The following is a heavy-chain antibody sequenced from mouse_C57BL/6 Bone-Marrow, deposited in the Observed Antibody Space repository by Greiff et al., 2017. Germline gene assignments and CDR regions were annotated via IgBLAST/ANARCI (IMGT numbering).Heavy chain of an antibody. V-gene: IGHV1-82*01. CDR2: IYPGDGDT. CDR1: GYAFSSSW. Sequence: VQVVESGPELVKPGASVKISCKASGYAFSSSWMNWVKQRPGKGLEWIGRIYPGDGDTNYNGKFKGKATLTADKSSSTAYMQLSSLTSEDSAVYFCARNGYFLIDYWGQGTTLTVSS. CDR3: ARNGYFLIDY. J-gene: IGHJ2*01. D-gene: IGHD2-3*01.